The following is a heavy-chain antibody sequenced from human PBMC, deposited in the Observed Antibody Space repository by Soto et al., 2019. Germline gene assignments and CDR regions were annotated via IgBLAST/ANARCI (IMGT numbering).Heavy chain of an antibody. D-gene: IGHD3-3*01. J-gene: IGHJ4*02. V-gene: IGHV3-30*18. CDR2: ISYDGSNK. CDR1: GFTFSSYG. CDR3: AKDNDFWSGYDDY. Sequence: PGGSLRLSCAASGFTFSSYGMHWVRQAPGKGLEWVAVISYDGSNKYYADSVKGRFTISRDNSKNTLYLQMNSLRAEDTAVYYCAKDNDFWSGYDDYWGQGTLVTVS.